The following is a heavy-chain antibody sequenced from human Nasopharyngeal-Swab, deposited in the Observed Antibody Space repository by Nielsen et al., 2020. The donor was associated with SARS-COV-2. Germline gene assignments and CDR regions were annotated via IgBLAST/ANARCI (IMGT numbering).Heavy chain of an antibody. Sequence: SETLSLTCTVSGGSISSGGYYWSWIRQHPGKGLEWIGYIYYSGSTYYNPSLKSRVTISVDTSKNQFSLKLSSVTAADTAVYYCARVPGDSSGHLYFDYWGQGTLVTVSS. CDR1: GGSISSGGYY. J-gene: IGHJ4*02. V-gene: IGHV4-31*03. CDR2: IYYSGST. CDR3: ARVPGDSSGHLYFDY. D-gene: IGHD3-22*01.